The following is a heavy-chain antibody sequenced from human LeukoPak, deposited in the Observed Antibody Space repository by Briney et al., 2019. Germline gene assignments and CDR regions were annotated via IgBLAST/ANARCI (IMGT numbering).Heavy chain of an antibody. D-gene: IGHD6-13*01. CDR1: GGSISSSSYY. Sequence: SETLSLTCTVSGGSISSSSYYWGWIRQPPGKGLEWIGSIYYSGSTYYNPSLKSRVTISVDTSKNQFSLKLSSVTVADTAVYYCARVRQQLSPFDYWGQGTLVTVSS. J-gene: IGHJ4*02. CDR3: ARVRQQLSPFDY. CDR2: IYYSGST. V-gene: IGHV4-39*07.